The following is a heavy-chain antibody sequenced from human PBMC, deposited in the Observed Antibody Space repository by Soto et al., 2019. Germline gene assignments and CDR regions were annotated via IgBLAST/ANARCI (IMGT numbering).Heavy chain of an antibody. CDR1: GYTFSGYY. CDR2: INPNSGDT. V-gene: IGHV1-2*02. J-gene: IGHJ4*02. D-gene: IGHD2-21*01. Sequence: ASVKVSCKASGYTFSGYYIHWVRQAPGQGLEWMGWINPNSGDTNYAQKFQGRVTMTSDTSISTVHMELRRLRSDDTAVYFCAREFVVKTLLNAGSLHFDNWGLGTLVTVSS. CDR3: AREFVVKTLLNAGSLHFDN.